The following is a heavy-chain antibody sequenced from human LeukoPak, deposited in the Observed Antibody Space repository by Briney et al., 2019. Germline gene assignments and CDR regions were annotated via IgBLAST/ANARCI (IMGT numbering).Heavy chain of an antibody. CDR1: GFTFSSYA. J-gene: IGHJ2*01. CDR2: IPYDGANE. Sequence: GGSLRLSCAASGFTFSSYAMSWVRQAPGKGLEWVAFIPYDGANEYYPDSVQGRFTVSRDQSKNTLYLQMNSLSAADTAVYYCARDRFPWYFDLWGRGTLVTVSS. D-gene: IGHD3-16*01. V-gene: IGHV3-30*03. CDR3: ARDRFPWYFDL.